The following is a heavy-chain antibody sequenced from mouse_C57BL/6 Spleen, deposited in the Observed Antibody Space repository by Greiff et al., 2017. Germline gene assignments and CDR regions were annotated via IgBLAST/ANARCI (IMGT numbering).Heavy chain of an antibody. CDR2: IDPSDSYT. D-gene: IGHD2-2*01. CDR1: GYTFTSYW. V-gene: IGHV1-59*01. CDR3: AIMVTSWFAY. J-gene: IGHJ3*01. Sequence: QVQLQQPGAELVRPGTSVKLSCKASGYTFTSYWMHWVKQRPGQGLEWIGVIDPSDSYTNYNQKFKGKDTLTVDTSSSTAYMQLSSLTSEDSAVYCCAIMVTSWFAYWGKGTLVTVSA.